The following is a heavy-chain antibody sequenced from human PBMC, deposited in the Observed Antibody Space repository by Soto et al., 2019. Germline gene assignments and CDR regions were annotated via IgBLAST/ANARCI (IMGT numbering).Heavy chain of an antibody. CDR2: VNHTGST. CDR3: ARGRTYYYGSGSYYKSSWFDP. V-gene: IGHV4-59*12. D-gene: IGHD3-10*01. CDR1: GGSISNFY. J-gene: IGHJ5*02. Sequence: SETLSLTCTVSGGSISNFYWSWIRQPPGKGLEWIGYVNHTGSTSYNPSLKRRVTISVDSSKDQFSLKLSSVTAADTAVYYCARGRTYYYGSGSYYKSSWFDPWGQGTLVTVSS.